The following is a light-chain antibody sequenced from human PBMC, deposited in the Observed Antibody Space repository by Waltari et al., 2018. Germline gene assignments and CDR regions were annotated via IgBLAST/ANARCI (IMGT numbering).Light chain of an antibody. V-gene: IGKV4-1*01. CDR3: QQYYSTPVT. Sequence: DIVMTQSPDSLAVSLGERATINCKSSQSVLSSSNNKNYLACYQQKPGQPPKLVIYWASTRESGVPDLFSGSGSGTDFTLTISSLQAEDVAVYYCQQYYSTPVTFGGGTKLEI. CDR1: QSVLSSSNNKNY. CDR2: WAS. J-gene: IGKJ4*01.